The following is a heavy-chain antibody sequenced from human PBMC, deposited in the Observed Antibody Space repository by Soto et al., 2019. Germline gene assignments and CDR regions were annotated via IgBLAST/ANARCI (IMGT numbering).Heavy chain of an antibody. CDR1: GGSISSYY. J-gene: IGHJ4*02. D-gene: IGHD2-15*01. CDR3: ARGGCSGGSCYPIDY. V-gene: IGHV4-59*01. Sequence: SETLSLTCTVSGGSISSYYWSWIRQPPGKGLEWIGYIYYSGSTNYNPSLKSRVTISVDTSKNQFSLKLSSVTAADTAVYYCARGGCSGGSCYPIDYWGQGTLVTVSS. CDR2: IYYSGST.